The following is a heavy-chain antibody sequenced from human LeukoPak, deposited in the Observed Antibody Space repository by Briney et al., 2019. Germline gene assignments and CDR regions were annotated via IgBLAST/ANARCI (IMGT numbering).Heavy chain of an antibody. D-gene: IGHD6-6*01. CDR3: ARIGYSSSSLDY. V-gene: IGHV3-7*01. CDR1: GFTFSNYW. Sequence: GGSLRLSCAASGFTFSNYWMSWVRQAPGKGLEWVANIKQDGSVKYYVDSVKGRFTISRDNAKNFLQMNSLRVGDTAVYYCARIGYSSSSLDYWGQGTLVTVSS. J-gene: IGHJ4*02. CDR2: IKQDGSVK.